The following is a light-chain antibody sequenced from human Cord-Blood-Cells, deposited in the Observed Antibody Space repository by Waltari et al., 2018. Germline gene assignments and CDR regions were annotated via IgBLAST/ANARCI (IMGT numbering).Light chain of an antibody. CDR3: AAWDDSLRV. CDR2: RNN. V-gene: IGLV1-47*01. Sequence: HSVLTQPPSASGTPGQRVTISCSGSSSNIGSNYVYWYQQLPGTAPKLLIYRNNQRPSGVPDRFSGSKSGTSASRAISGLRSEDEADYYCAAWDDSLRVFGTGTKVTVL. J-gene: IGLJ1*01. CDR1: SSNIGSNY.